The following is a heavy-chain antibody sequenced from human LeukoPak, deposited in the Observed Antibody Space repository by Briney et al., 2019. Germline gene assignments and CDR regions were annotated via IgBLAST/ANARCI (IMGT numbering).Heavy chain of an antibody. V-gene: IGHV3-21*01. Sequence: GGSLRLPCAASGFTFSSYSMNWVRQAPGKGLEWVSSISSSSSYIYYADSVKGRFTISRDNAKNSLYLQMNSLRAEDTAVYYCARDSSDGSSWYYFDYWGQGTLVTVSS. CDR1: GFTFSSYS. CDR2: ISSSSSYI. J-gene: IGHJ4*02. CDR3: ARDSSDGSSWYYFDY. D-gene: IGHD6-13*01.